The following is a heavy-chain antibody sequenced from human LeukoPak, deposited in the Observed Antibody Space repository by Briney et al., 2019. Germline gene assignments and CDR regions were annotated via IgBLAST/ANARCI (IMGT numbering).Heavy chain of an antibody. J-gene: IGHJ4*02. V-gene: IGHV2-5*02. CDR3: AHGLYGGYEFDY. D-gene: IGHD5-12*01. CDR1: GFSLSTSGVG. Sequence: SGPTLVKLTQTLTLTCTFSGFSLSTSGVGVGWIRQPPGKALEWLALIYWDDDKRYSPSLKSRLTITKDTPKNQVVLTMTNMDPVDTATYYCAHGLYGGYEFDYWGQGTLVTVSS. CDR2: IYWDDDK.